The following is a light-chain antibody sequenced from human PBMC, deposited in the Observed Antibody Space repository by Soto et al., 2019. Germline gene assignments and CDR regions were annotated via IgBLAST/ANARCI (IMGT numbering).Light chain of an antibody. CDR3: QQFNNYIT. J-gene: IGKJ5*01. V-gene: IGKV1D-13*01. Sequence: AIQLTQSPSSLSASVGDRVTITCRASQGISSALAWYQQKPGKAPKLLIYDASSLESGVPSRFSGSGSGTDFTRTISSLQPEDFATYYCQQFNNYITFGQGTRLEIK. CDR1: QGISSA. CDR2: DAS.